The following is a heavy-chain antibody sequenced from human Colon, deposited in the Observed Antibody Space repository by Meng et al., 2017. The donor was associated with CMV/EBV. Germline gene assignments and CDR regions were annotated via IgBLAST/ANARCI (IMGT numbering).Heavy chain of an antibody. CDR2: IYAGGRST. Sequence: GESLKISCAASGFTFRNHAMSWVRQAPGKGLKWVSVIYAGGRSTYLADSVKGRFIISRDDSKNTLYMEMNSLRAEDTAVYYCAKGSSEFLYYGMDVWGQGTTVTVSS. V-gene: IGHV3-23*03. J-gene: IGHJ6*02. CDR1: GFTFRNHA. D-gene: IGHD3-10*01. CDR3: AKGSSEFLYYGMDV.